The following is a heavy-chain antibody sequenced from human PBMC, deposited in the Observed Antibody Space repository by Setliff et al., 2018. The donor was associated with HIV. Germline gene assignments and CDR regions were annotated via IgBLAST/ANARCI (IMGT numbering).Heavy chain of an antibody. CDR3: ARRNTMVRGIIIDPYDAFDM. CDR1: GGSISSSNYY. CDR2: IYDTAST. J-gene: IGHJ3*02. D-gene: IGHD3-10*01. V-gene: IGHV4-39*01. Sequence: PSETLSLTCTVSGGSISSSNYYWGWIRQPPGKGLQWIGSIYDTASTYYNPSLKSRVTISVDTSKNQFSLNLSSVTATDTAVCYCARRNTMVRGIIIDPYDAFDMWGQGTVVTVSS.